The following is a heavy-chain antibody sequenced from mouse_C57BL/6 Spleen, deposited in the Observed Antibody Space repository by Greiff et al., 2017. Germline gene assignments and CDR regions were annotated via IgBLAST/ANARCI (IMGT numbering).Heavy chain of an antibody. CDR1: GYTFTDYN. J-gene: IGHJ1*03. Sequence: EVQLQQSGPELVKPGASVKIPCKASGYTFTDYNMDWVKQSHGKSLEWIGDINPNNGGTIYNQKFKGKATLTVAKSSSTAYMQLNSLTSEDSAVYYCARFDPYWDVWYFDVWGTGTTVTVSS. D-gene: IGHD4-1*01. V-gene: IGHV1-18*01. CDR3: ARFDPYWDVWYFDV. CDR2: INPNNGGT.